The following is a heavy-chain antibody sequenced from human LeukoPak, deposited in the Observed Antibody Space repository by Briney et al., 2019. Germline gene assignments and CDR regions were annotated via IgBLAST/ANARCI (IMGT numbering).Heavy chain of an antibody. J-gene: IGHJ4*02. D-gene: IGHD2-2*01. CDR1: GFTFNNYW. Sequence: GGSLRLSCAASGFTFNNYWMTWVRQAPGKGLEWVANIKQDGSENYYVDSVKGRFTISRDNSRNSLYLQMDILRAEDTAVYYCATDNVYCSRTSCYQTFDYWGQGTLVTVPS. CDR3: ATDNVYCSRTSCYQTFDY. V-gene: IGHV3-7*01. CDR2: IKQDGSEN.